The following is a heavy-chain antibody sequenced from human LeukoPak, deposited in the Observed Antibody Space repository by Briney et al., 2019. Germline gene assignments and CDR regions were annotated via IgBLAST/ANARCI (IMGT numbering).Heavy chain of an antibody. V-gene: IGHV3-30-3*01. CDR2: ISYDGSNK. D-gene: IGHD3-3*02. Sequence: GGSLRLSCAASGFTFSSYAMNWVRQAPGKGLEWVAVISYDGSNKYYADSVKGRFTISRDNSKNTLYLQMNSLRAEDTAVYYCARDALRALDYWGQGTLVTVSS. CDR1: GFTFSSYA. J-gene: IGHJ4*02. CDR3: ARDALRALDY.